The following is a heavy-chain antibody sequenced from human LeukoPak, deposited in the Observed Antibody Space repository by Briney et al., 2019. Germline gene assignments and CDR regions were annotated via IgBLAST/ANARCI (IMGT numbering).Heavy chain of an antibody. Sequence: PGGSLRPSCAASGFTFSSYSMNWVRQAPGKGLEWVSYISSSSSTIYYADSVKGRFTISRDNAKNSLYLQMNSLRAEDTAVYYCARGGPWYSSSSEPMADVWGKGTTVTVSS. CDR3: ARGGPWYSSSSEPMADV. D-gene: IGHD6-6*01. CDR1: GFTFSSYS. CDR2: ISSSSSTI. V-gene: IGHV3-48*01. J-gene: IGHJ6*04.